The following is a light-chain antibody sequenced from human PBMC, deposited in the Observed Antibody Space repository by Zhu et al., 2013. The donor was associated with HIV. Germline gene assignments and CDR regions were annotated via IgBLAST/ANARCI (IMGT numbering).Light chain of an antibody. CDR3: QQTYTTPRT. Sequence: DVQMTQSPSSLSASVGDGVTITCRASQNINNYLTWYQLRPGKAPRLVIYAGSKLQTGVPSRFSGSGSGTDYTLTISSLQPDDFATYYCQQTYTTPRTFGQGTHVEVK. J-gene: IGKJ1*01. V-gene: IGKV1-39*01. CDR2: AGS. CDR1: QNINNY.